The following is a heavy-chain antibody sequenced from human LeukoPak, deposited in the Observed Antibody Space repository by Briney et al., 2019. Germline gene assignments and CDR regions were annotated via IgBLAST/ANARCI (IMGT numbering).Heavy chain of an antibody. J-gene: IGHJ6*02. V-gene: IGHV4-39*01. CDR2: IYYSGST. D-gene: IGHD3-9*01. CDR3: ARQNLRYFDLYV. Sequence: SETLSLTCTVSGGSISSSSYYWGWIRQPPGKGLEWIGSIYYSGSTYYNPSLKSRVTISVDTTKNQFSLKLSSVTAADTAVYYCARQNLRYFDLYVWGQGTTVTVSS. CDR1: GGSISSSSYY.